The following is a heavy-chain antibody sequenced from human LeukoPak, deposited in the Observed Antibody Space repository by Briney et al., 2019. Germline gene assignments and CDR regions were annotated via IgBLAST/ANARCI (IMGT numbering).Heavy chain of an antibody. Sequence: SETLSLTCTVSAGSISSYYWGWIRQPPGKGLEWIGYIYYSGSTNYNPSLKSRVTISVDTSKNQFSLKLSSVTAADTAVYYCARYLGYCSGGSCNWFDPWGQGTLVTVSS. J-gene: IGHJ5*02. D-gene: IGHD2-15*01. CDR3: ARYLGYCSGGSCNWFDP. CDR2: IYYSGST. CDR1: AGSISSYY. V-gene: IGHV4-59*01.